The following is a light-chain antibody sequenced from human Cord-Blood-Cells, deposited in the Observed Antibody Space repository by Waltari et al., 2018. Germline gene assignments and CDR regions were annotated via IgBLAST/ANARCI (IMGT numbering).Light chain of an antibody. J-gene: IGKJ5*01. CDR3: QQFNNYPIT. Sequence: AIHLTQPPSSLSASVGDRVTITCRASQGISSALAWYQQKPGKAPKLLIYDASSLESGVPSRFSGSGSGTDFTLTISSLQPEDFATYYCQQFNNYPITFGQGTRLEIK. V-gene: IGKV1D-13*01. CDR1: QGISSA. CDR2: DAS.